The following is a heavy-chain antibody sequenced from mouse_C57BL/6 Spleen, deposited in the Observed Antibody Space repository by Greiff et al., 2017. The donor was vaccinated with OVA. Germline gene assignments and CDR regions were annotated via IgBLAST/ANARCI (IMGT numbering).Heavy chain of an antibody. D-gene: IGHD2-4*01. J-gene: IGHJ2*01. CDR3: ARGRYDYPLSY. CDR2: ISYDGSN. CDR1: GYSITSGYY. V-gene: IGHV3-6*01. Sequence: ESGPGLVKPSQSLSLTCSVTGYSITSGYYWNWIRQFPGNKLEWMGYISYDGSNNYNPSLKNRISITRDTSKNQFFLKLNSVTTEDTATYYCARGRYDYPLSYWGQGTTLTVSS.